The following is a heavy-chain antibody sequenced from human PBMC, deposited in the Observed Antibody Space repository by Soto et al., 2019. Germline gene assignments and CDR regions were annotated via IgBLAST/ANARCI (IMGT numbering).Heavy chain of an antibody. Sequence: QVQLVESGGGVVQPGTSLRLSCAASGFSFRTYGMHWLRQAPGKGLEWVALISYDGSSKYYADSVKGRLTISRDNSKNTLYLQLNSLRAEDTAVYYCAGGWNYFDYWGQGTLVTVSS. J-gene: IGHJ4*02. D-gene: IGHD6-19*01. V-gene: IGHV3-30*03. CDR2: ISYDGSSK. CDR1: GFSFRTYG. CDR3: AGGWNYFDY.